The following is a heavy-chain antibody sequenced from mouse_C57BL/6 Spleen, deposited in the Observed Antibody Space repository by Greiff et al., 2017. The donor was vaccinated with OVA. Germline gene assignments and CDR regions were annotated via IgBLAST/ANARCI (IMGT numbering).Heavy chain of an antibody. Sequence: EVQLQQSGAELVKPGASVKLSCTASGFTITDYYMHWVKQRPEQGLEWIGRIDPEDGETKYAPKFQGKATITAETSSNTAYLQLSSLTSEDAAFYDCATIYYDYDEGGYWGKGTTLTVSS. V-gene: IGHV14-2*01. CDR1: GFTITDYY. CDR2: IDPEDGET. CDR3: ATIYYDYDEGGY. J-gene: IGHJ2*01. D-gene: IGHD2-4*01.